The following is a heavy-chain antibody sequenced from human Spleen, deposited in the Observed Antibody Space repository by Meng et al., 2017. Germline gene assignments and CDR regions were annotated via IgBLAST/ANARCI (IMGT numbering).Heavy chain of an antibody. CDR1: GYTYTDYQ. D-gene: IGHD6-19*01. V-gene: IGHV1-18*01. CDR3: VKHSSDWSLDS. Sequence: QVQLVQSGAEVKKPGASVKVSCKASGYTYTDYQTDWVRQAPGQGLEWMGWIHPSGHPTYAQKFQGRVTMTIDTSTTTASMELGSLRSDDSALYYCVKHSSDWSLDSWGQGTLVTVSS. CDR2: IHPSGHP. J-gene: IGHJ4*02.